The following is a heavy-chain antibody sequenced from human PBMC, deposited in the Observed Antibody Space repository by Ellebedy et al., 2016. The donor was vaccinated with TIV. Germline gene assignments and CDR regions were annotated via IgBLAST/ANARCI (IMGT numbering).Heavy chain of an antibody. CDR3: ARVDSGYDP. D-gene: IGHD5-12*01. J-gene: IGHJ5*02. CDR2: IYYSGST. CDR1: GGSISSGGYS. V-gene: IGHV4-30-4*01. Sequence: LRLXCAVSGGSISSGGYSWSWIRQPPGKGLEWIGYIYYSGSTYYNPSLKSRVTISVDTSKNQFSLKLSSVTAADTAVYYCARVDSGYDPWGQGTLVTVSS.